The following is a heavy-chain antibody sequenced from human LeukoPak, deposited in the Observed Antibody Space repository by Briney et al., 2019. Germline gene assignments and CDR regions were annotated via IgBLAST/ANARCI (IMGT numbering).Heavy chain of an antibody. CDR1: GFNFNNYW. J-gene: IGHJ4*02. CDR2: IHPDSSDK. V-gene: IGHV3-7*03. CDR3: TRLPRETAGDY. Sequence: GGSLRLSCAASGFNFNNYWMSWLRQAPGKGLEWVANIHPDSSDKFYVDSMEGRFTISRDNTKNSLYLQIDNARLDDTGLYYCTRLPRETAGDYWGQGVPVIVSS. D-gene: IGHD1-14*01.